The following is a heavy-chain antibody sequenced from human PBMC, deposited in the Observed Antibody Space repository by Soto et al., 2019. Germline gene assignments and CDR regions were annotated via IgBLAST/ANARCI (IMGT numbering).Heavy chain of an antibody. V-gene: IGHV3-33*01. CDR3: ARDLGTYPGSYFDY. CDR2: IWYDGSNK. CDR1: GFTFMSYG. D-gene: IGHD2-15*01. Sequence: GGSLRLSCAASGFTFMSYGMFWGRQAPGKGLEWVALIWYDGSNKYYADSVRGRFTISRDDSKNTLYLQMNSLRAEDTAVYHCARDLGTYPGSYFDYWGQGTLVTVSS. J-gene: IGHJ4*02.